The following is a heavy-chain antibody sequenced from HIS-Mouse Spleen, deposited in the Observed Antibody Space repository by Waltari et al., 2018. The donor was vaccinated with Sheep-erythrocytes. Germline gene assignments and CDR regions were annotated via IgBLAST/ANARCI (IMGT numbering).Heavy chain of an antibody. CDR1: GGSFSGYY. D-gene: IGHD6-19*01. J-gene: IGHJ3*02. CDR2: INHSGST. V-gene: IGHV4-34*01. CDR3: ALSVDLAGAFDI. Sequence: QVQLQQWGAGLLKPSETLSLTCAVYGGSFSGYYWSWIRQPPGKGLEWIGEINHSGSTNYNPSLKSRVTISVDTSKNQFSLKLSSVTDADTAVYYCALSVDLAGAFDIWGQGTMVTVSS.